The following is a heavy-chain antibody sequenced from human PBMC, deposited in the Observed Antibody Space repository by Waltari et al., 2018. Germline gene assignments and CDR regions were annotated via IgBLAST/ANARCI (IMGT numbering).Heavy chain of an antibody. D-gene: IGHD7-27*01. CDR3: AKARTGHFDY. V-gene: IGHV3-30*02. Sequence: QVQLVESGGDVVQPGGSLRLPCGPPGLPFSSHGMHWVRQAPGKGLEWVAFIRYDGSNKYYADSVKGRFTISRDNSKNTLYLQMNSLRAEDTAVYYCAKARTGHFDYWGQGTLVTVSS. CDR1: GLPFSSHG. CDR2: IRYDGSNK. J-gene: IGHJ4*02.